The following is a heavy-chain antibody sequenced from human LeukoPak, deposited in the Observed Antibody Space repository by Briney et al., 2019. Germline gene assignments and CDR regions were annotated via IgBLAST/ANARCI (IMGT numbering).Heavy chain of an antibody. CDR3: SADYGEPDGGYHYGLDV. J-gene: IGHJ6*02. CDR1: GFTFSLTW. Sequence: PGGSLRLSCAASGFTFSLTWLSWVRQAPGKGLEWVARIKRRRDGGTTDYAAPVKDRFIISKDDSKNMLYLQMTSLRVEDTAVYYCSADYGEPDGGYHYGLDVWGQGTTVIVSS. CDR2: IKRRRDGGTT. V-gene: IGHV3-15*05. D-gene: IGHD4-17*01.